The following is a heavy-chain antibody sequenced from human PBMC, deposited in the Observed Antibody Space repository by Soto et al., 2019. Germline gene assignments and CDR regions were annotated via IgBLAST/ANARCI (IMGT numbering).Heavy chain of an antibody. V-gene: IGHV1-3*01. CDR1: GYTFTSYA. Sequence: ASVKVSCKASGYTFTSYAMHWVRQAPGQRLEWMGWINAGNGNTKYSQKFQGRVTITRDTSASTAYMELSRLRSEDTAVYYCARSIVLVTAADYWGQGTLVTVS. J-gene: IGHJ4*02. CDR2: INAGNGNT. CDR3: ARSIVLVTAADY. D-gene: IGHD2-21*02.